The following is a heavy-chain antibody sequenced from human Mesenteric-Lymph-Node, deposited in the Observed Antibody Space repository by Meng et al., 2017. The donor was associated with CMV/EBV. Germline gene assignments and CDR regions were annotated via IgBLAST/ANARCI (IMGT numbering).Heavy chain of an antibody. CDR1: GGSVSSGSYY. CDR3: ARDYVVPAAIGYYYYYGMDV. D-gene: IGHD2-2*01. J-gene: IGHJ6*02. Sequence: GSLRLSCTVSGGSVSSGSYYWSWIRQPPGKGLEWIGYIYYSGSTNYNPSLKSRVTISVDTSKNQFSLKLSSMTAADTAVYYCARDYVVPAAIGYYYYYGMDVWGQGTTVTVSS. V-gene: IGHV4-61*01. CDR2: IYYSGST.